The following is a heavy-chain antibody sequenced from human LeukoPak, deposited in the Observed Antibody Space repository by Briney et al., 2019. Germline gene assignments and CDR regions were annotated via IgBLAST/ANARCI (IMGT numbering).Heavy chain of an antibody. J-gene: IGHJ3*02. Sequence: PSQTLSLTCTVSGGSISSGSYYWGWIRQPAGTGLEWIGRIYTSGSTNYNPSLKSRVTISVDTSKNQFSLKLSSVTAADTAVYYCAREYYYGSGSFDAFDIWGQGTMVTVSS. CDR3: AREYYYGSGSFDAFDI. V-gene: IGHV4-61*02. CDR2: IYTSGST. D-gene: IGHD3-10*01. CDR1: GGSISSGSYY.